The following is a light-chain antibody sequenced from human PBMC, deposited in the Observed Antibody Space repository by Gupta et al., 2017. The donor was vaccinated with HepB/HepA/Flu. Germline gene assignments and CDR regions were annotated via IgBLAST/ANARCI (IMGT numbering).Light chain of an antibody. CDR2: QNR. CDR1: KLGDKY. V-gene: IGLV3-1*01. CDR3: QAWDSRTVV. J-gene: IGLJ2*01. Sequence: SYELTQPPSVSVSPGQTAIITCSGDKLGDKYASWYQQKPGQSPVLVIYQNRKRPSGIPERFSGSNSGNTGTLTISGTQAMDEADYYCQAWDSRTVVFGGGTKQTVL.